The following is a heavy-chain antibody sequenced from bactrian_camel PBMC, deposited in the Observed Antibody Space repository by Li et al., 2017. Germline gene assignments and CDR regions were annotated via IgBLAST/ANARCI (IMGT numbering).Heavy chain of an antibody. CDR2: IHNDGRT. CDR3: AADPTCGARWADFRY. CDR1: GHTFSTSC. V-gene: IGHV3S57*01. D-gene: IGHD7*01. J-gene: IGHJ6*01. Sequence: SGGGSVQAGGSLRLSCANSGHTFSTSCMGWFRQAPGTERVVVALIHNDGRTDYEDFAKGRFTISRDNAKNTLYLQMNSLKPEDTAMYYCAADPTCGARWADFRYWGQGTQVTVS.